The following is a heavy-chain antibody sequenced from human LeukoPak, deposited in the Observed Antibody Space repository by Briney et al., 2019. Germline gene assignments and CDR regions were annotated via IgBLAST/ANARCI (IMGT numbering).Heavy chain of an antibody. D-gene: IGHD6-19*01. CDR3: ARSTGGWSYFDH. CDR2: IYDSGTT. J-gene: IGHJ4*02. Sequence: SETLSLTCTVSGGSISSNYWSWIRQPPGKGLEWIGYIYDSGTTNYNPSLKSRATISEDMSKNQFSLKVRSVTAADTAVYYCARSTGGWSYFDHWGQGTLVTVSS. CDR1: GGSISSNY. V-gene: IGHV4-59*01.